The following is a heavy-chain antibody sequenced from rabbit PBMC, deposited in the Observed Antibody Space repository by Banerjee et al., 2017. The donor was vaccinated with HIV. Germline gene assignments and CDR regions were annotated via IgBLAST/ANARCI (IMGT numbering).Heavy chain of an antibody. Sequence: QEQLEESGGDLVKPEGSLTLTCTASGFSFSNKYMMCWVRQAPGKGLEWIACINTTSGNTVYASWAKGRFTVSRASSTTVALQMTSLTAADTATYFCAREDGGVGGWNLNLWGPGTLVTVS. CDR2: INTTSGNT. CDR1: GFSFSNKYM. J-gene: IGHJ4*01. D-gene: IGHD1-1*01. V-gene: IGHV1S45*01. CDR3: AREDGGVGGWNLNL.